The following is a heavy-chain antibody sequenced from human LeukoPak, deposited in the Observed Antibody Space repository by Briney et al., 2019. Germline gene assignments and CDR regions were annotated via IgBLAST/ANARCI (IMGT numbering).Heavy chain of an antibody. V-gene: IGHV5-51*01. J-gene: IGHJ5*02. Sequence: ESLKISCKGSGYSFTNYWIGWVRQMPGKGLEWMGIIYPADSDIRYSPSFQGQVTISADKSISTAYLQWSSLKASDTAIYYCARQEYCSGGSCYTWFDPWGQGTLVTVSS. CDR2: IYPADSDI. D-gene: IGHD2-15*01. CDR3: ARQEYCSGGSCYTWFDP. CDR1: GYSFTNYW.